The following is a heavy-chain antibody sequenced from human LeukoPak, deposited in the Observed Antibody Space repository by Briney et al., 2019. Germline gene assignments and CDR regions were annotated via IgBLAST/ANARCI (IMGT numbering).Heavy chain of an antibody. J-gene: IGHJ4*02. CDR3: ARDRSSTRSLDY. CDR2: IRYDGSNK. Sequence: GGSLRLSCAASGFTFSSYGMHWVRQAPGNGLEWVAFIRYDGSNKYYADSVKGRFTISRDNSKNSLYLQMNSLRADDTAVYYCARDRSSTRSLDYWGQGTLVTVSS. CDR1: GFTFSSYG. V-gene: IGHV3-30*02. D-gene: IGHD6-13*01.